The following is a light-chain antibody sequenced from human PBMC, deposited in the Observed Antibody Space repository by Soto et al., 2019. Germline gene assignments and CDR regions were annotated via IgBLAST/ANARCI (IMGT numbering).Light chain of an antibody. CDR3: SSFAGNSNRGV. J-gene: IGLJ1*01. CDR2: EVS. Sequence: QSALTQPPSTSASPGQSVTISCTGTSSDVGGYNYVSWYQQRPGKAPKLMIYEVSQRPSGVPDRFSGSKSGNTATLTVSGLQAEDEADYYCSSFAGNSNRGVFGSGTKLTVL. CDR1: SSDVGGYNY. V-gene: IGLV2-8*01.